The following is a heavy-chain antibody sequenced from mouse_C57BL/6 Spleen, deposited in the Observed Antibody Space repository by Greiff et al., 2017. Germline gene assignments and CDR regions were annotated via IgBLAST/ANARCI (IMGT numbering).Heavy chain of an antibody. J-gene: IGHJ2*01. Sequence: VQLQQSGAELVKPGASVKISCKASGYAFSSYWMNWVKQRPGKGLERIGQIYPGDGDTNYNGKFKGKATLTADKSSSTAYMQLSSLTSEDSAVYFCARSSGYGYFDYWGQGTTLTVSS. CDR1: GYAFSSYW. CDR3: ARSSGYGYFDY. D-gene: IGHD3-2*02. V-gene: IGHV1-80*01. CDR2: IYPGDGDT.